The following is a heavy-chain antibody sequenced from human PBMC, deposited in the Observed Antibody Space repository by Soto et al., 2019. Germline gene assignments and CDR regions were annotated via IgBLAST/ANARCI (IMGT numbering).Heavy chain of an antibody. D-gene: IGHD6-13*01. Sequence: GGSLRLSCAASGFTFSSYSMNWVRQAPGKGLEWVSYISSSSSTIYYADSVKGRFTISRDNAKNSLYLQMNSLRDEDTAVYYCARVYSSSWYEAFDIWGQGTMVTVSS. CDR1: GFTFSSYS. CDR2: ISSSSSTI. V-gene: IGHV3-48*02. CDR3: ARVYSSSWYEAFDI. J-gene: IGHJ3*02.